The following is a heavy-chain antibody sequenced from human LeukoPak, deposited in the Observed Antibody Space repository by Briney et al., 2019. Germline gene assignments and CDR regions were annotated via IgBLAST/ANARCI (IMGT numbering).Heavy chain of an antibody. CDR1: GYSISSGYY. Sequence: SETLSLTCTVSGYSISSGYYWGWIRQPPGKGLEWIGSIYHSGSTNYNPSLKSRVDISLDTSKNQISLKLTSVSAADTAVYFCARAPTRSSDILTGYLFDCWGQGTLVTVSS. CDR2: IYHSGST. J-gene: IGHJ4*02. CDR3: ARAPTRSSDILTGYLFDC. V-gene: IGHV4-38-2*02. D-gene: IGHD3-9*01.